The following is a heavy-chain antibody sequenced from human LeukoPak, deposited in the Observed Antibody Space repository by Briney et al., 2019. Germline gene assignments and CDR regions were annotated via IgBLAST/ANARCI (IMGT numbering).Heavy chain of an antibody. CDR1: GGSISSGGYS. D-gene: IGHD6-13*01. V-gene: IGHV4-30-2*01. CDR3: ARDDSSSWSGGGWFDP. CDR2: IYHSGST. J-gene: IGHJ5*02. Sequence: SETLSLTCAVSGGSISSGGYSWSWIRQPPGKGLEWIGYIYHSGSTYYNPSLKSRVTISVDRSKNQFSLKLSSVTAADTAVYYCARDDSSSWSGGGWFDPLGPGNPGHRLL.